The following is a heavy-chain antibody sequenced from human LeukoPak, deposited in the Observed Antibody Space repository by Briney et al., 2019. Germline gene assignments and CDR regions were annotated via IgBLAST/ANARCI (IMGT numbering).Heavy chain of an antibody. D-gene: IGHD2-2*01. CDR1: GFTFISYG. CDR2: IWPDGSNK. V-gene: IGHV3-33*06. Sequence: GGSLRLSCTASGFTFISYGMHWVRQAPGKGLEWVAVIWPDGSNKFYVDSVKGRFTISRDNSKNTLDLQMNSLRAEDTAVYYCVKTGCSSTSCGPGYWGQGTLVTVSS. J-gene: IGHJ4*02. CDR3: VKTGCSSTSCGPGY.